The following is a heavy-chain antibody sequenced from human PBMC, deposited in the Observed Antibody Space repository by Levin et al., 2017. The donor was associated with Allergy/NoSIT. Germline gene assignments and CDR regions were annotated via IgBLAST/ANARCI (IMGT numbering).Heavy chain of an antibody. CDR3: ARGGEVGATHFDY. V-gene: IGHV5-51*01. Sequence: KVSCKGSGYSFTSYWIGWVRQMAGKGLEWMGIIYPGDSDTRYSPSFQGQVTISADKSISTAYLQWSSLKASDTAMYYCARGGEVGATHFDYWGQGTLVTVSS. D-gene: IGHD1-26*01. J-gene: IGHJ4*02. CDR2: IYPGDSDT. CDR1: GYSFTSYW.